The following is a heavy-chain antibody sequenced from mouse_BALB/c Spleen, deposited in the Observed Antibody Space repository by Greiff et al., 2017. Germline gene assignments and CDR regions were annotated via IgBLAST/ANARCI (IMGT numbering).Heavy chain of an antibody. J-gene: IGHJ4*01. Sequence: EVKLMESGPGLVKPSQSLSLTCTVTGYSITSDYAWNWIRQFPGNKLEWMGYISYSGSTSYNPSLKSRISITRDTSKNQFFLQLNSVTTEDTATYYCAKIGNGNYAMYYWGQGTSVTVSS. CDR2: ISYSGST. D-gene: IGHD2-1*01. V-gene: IGHV3-2*02. CDR1: GYSITSDYA. CDR3: AKIGNGNYAMYY.